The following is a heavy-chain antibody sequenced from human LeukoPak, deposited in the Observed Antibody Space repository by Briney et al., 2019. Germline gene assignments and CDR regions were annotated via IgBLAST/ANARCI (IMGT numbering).Heavy chain of an antibody. D-gene: IGHD1-14*01. J-gene: IGHJ6*02. CDR3: AKGRLYGTRGMDV. CDR2: INPNSGGT. CDR1: GYTFTGYY. V-gene: IGHV1-2*02. Sequence: ASVWVSCKASGYTFTGYYIHWVRQAPGQGLEWMGWINPNSGGTNYAQKLQRRVTMTRDTSISTAYMELSRLRSDDTAVYYCAKGRLYGTRGMDVWGQGTPFTV.